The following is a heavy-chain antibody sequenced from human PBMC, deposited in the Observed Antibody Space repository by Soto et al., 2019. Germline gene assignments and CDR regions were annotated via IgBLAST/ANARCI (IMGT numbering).Heavy chain of an antibody. D-gene: IGHD5-12*01. V-gene: IGHV3-23*01. CDR2: IGGRGNSA. CDR3: VREGRGSFDF. CDR1: GFIFTNYA. Sequence: GGSLRLYCAVSGFIFTNYAMNWVRQAPGKGLEWVSVIGGRGNSAYYADSVQGRFTISRDNSKNTLSLQMSSLTADDTAIYYCVREGRGSFDFWGRGTMVTVSS. J-gene: IGHJ3*01.